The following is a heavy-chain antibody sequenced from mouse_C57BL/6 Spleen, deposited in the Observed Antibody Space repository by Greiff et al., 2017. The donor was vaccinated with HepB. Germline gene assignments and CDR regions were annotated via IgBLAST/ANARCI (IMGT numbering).Heavy chain of an antibody. CDR2: SNPSTGGT. Sequence: VQLQQSGPELVKPGASVKISCKASGYSFTGYYMNWVKQSPEKSLEWIGESNPSTGGTTYNQKFKAKATLTVVKSSSTAYMHLKSLTSDDSAVSYCARKDYDDDMRSFDYWGQGTTLTVSS. V-gene: IGHV1-42*01. D-gene: IGHD2-4*01. CDR1: GYSFTGYY. J-gene: IGHJ2*01. CDR3: ARKDYDDDMRSFDY.